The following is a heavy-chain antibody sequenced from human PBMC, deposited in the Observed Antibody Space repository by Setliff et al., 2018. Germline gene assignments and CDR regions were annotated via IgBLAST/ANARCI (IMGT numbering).Heavy chain of an antibody. CDR2: INTHTGNP. J-gene: IGHJ4*02. CDR3: ARDGGNGVDY. D-gene: IGHD3-16*01. V-gene: IGHV7-4-1*02. Sequence: ASVKVSCKASGYTFIDYGMSWVRQAPGQSLEWMGWINTHTGNPTYAQGFTGRFVFSLDTSVSTAFVQISSLKAEDTAVYYCARDGGNGVDYWGQGTLVTVSS. CDR1: GYTFIDYG.